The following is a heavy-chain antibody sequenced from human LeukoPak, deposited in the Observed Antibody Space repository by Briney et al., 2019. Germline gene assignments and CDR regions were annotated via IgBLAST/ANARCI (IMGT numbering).Heavy chain of an antibody. CDR2: IIPIFGTA. CDR3: ATVAGTKLYFDY. Sequence: ASVKVSCKASGGTFSSYAISWVRQAPGQGLEWMGGIIPIFGTANYAQKFQGRVTITADESTSTAYMELSSLGSEDTAVYYCATVAGTKLYFDYWGQGTLVTVSS. D-gene: IGHD6-19*01. CDR1: GGTFSSYA. V-gene: IGHV1-69*13. J-gene: IGHJ4*02.